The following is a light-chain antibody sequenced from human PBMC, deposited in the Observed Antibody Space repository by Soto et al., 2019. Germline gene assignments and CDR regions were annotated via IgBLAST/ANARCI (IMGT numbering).Light chain of an antibody. CDR2: EDN. Sequence: NFMLTQPHSVSESPGKTVTISCTRSSGSIASNYVQWYQQRPGSSHTTVIYEDNQRPSGVPDRFSGSIDSSSNSASLTISGLKTDDEADYYCQSFDSSDQVFGGGTKLTVL. V-gene: IGLV6-57*01. CDR3: QSFDSSDQV. J-gene: IGLJ3*02. CDR1: SGSIASNY.